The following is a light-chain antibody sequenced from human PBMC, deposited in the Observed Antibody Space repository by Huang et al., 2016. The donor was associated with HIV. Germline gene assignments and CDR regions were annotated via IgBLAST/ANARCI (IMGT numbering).Light chain of an antibody. CDR1: QSVLYKSDKRNY. CDR3: QQYFSTPT. CDR2: CAS. Sequence: IVMTQSPESLSVSLGERATINCKSSQSVLYKSDKRNYVAWYQEKPGQSPKVLIYCASTRQSGVPDRCRGSGSGTNFTLTIDSFQAEDVALYYCQQYFSTPTFGLGTKLEI. J-gene: IGKJ2*01. V-gene: IGKV4-1*01.